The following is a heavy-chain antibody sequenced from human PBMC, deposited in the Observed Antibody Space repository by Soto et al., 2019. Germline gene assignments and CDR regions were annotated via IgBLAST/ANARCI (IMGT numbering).Heavy chain of an antibody. Sequence: GGSLRLSCAASGFTFSSYAMSWVRQAPGKGLEWVSAISGSGGSTYYADSVKGRFTISRDNSKNTLYLQMNSLRAEDTAVYYCAKAQQQLEKFRYYYYGMDVWGQGTTVTVSS. CDR1: GFTFSSYA. D-gene: IGHD6-13*01. V-gene: IGHV3-23*01. CDR3: AKAQQQLEKFRYYYYGMDV. CDR2: ISGSGGST. J-gene: IGHJ6*02.